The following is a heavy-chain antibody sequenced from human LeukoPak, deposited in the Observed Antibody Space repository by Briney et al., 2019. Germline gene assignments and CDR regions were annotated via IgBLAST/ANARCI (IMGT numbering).Heavy chain of an antibody. V-gene: IGHV3-48*03. J-gene: IGHJ6*04. CDR3: AELGITMIGGV. CDR1: GFTFSSYK. CDR2: ISSSGSTI. Sequence: PGGSLRLSCAASGFTFSSYKMNWVRQAPGKGLEWVSYISSSGSTIYNADSVKGRFTISRDNAKNSLYLQMNSLRAEDTAVYYCAELGITMIGGVWGKGTTVTISS. D-gene: IGHD3-10*02.